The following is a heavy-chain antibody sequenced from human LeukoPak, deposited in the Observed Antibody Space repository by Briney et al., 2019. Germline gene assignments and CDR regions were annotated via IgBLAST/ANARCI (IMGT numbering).Heavy chain of an antibody. V-gene: IGHV3-11*04. CDR2: ISRSGSTK. D-gene: IGHD1-26*01. Sequence: GGSLRLSCAASGFTFSDYNMRWIRQAPGKGLEWVSSISRSGSTKYYADSVKGRFTISRDNAKNSLYLQMNSLRAEDTAVYYCARETNLLLRGSAFDIWGQGTMVTVSS. CDR1: GFTFSDYN. J-gene: IGHJ3*02. CDR3: ARETNLLLRGSAFDI.